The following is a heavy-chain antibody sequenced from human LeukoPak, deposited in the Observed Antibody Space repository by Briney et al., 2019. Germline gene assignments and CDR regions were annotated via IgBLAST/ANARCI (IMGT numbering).Heavy chain of an antibody. J-gene: IGHJ4*02. V-gene: IGHV3-48*01. CDR1: GFTFSSYS. D-gene: IGHD4-23*01. CDR3: AREGVVTPFDY. CDR2: ISNSRNTS. Sequence: GGSLRLSCAASGFTFSSYSMNWVRQAPGKGLEWISFISNSRNTSHYADSVKGRFTISRDNAKSSLYLQMNNLRPEDTAVYYCAREGVVTPFDYWGQGALVIVSS.